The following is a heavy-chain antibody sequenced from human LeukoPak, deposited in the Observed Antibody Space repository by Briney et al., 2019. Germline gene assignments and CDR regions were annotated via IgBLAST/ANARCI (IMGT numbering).Heavy chain of an antibody. CDR3: ARGGVIPGDIVVVPAASYYMDV. D-gene: IGHD2-2*01. CDR1: GYTFTGYY. J-gene: IGHJ6*03. Sequence: ASVKVSCKASGYTFTGYYMHWVRQAPGQGLEWVGWINPNSGGTNYAQKFQGRVTMTRDTSISTAYMELSRLRSDDTAVYYCARGGVIPGDIVVVPAASYYMDVWGKGTTVTVSS. V-gene: IGHV1-2*02. CDR2: INPNSGGT.